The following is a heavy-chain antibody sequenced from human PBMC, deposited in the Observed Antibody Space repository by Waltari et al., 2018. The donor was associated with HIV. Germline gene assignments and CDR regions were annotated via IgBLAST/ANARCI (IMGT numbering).Heavy chain of an antibody. D-gene: IGHD5-12*01. CDR1: GFTFDDYA. V-gene: IGHV3-9*01. Sequence: EVQLVESGGGLVQPGRSLRLSCAASGFTFDDYAMHWVRQAPGKGLEWVSGISWNSGSIGYADSVKGRFTISRDNAKNSLYLQMNSLRAEDTALYYCAKGQVAFYWYFDLWGRGTLVTVSS. J-gene: IGHJ2*01. CDR3: AKGQVAFYWYFDL. CDR2: ISWNSGSI.